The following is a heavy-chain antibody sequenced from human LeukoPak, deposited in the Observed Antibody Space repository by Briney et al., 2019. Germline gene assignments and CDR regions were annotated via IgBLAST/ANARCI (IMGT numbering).Heavy chain of an antibody. J-gene: IGHJ5*02. CDR3: ARDLGQYYDTSDNWFDP. Sequence: GGSLRLSCAASRFTFRSYAMHWVRQAPGKGLEWVSVISYDGDNKFYADSVKGRFTISRDNSKNTLYLQMNSLRAEDTAVYYCARDLGQYYDTSDNWFDPWGQGTLVTVSS. D-gene: IGHD3-22*01. V-gene: IGHV3-30*04. CDR2: ISYDGDNK. CDR1: RFTFRSYA.